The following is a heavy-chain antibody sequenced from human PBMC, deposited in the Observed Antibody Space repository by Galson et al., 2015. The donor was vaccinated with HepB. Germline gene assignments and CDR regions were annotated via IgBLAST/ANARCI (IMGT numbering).Heavy chain of an antibody. J-gene: IGHJ2*01. Sequence: QSGAEVKKPGESLVISCKASGYSFSNYWINWVRQMPGRGLEWLGSIDATGSHTKYSPSFQGHVTISADNSIGTAYLQWSSLQVSDSAMYYCARSRGYRYGSGEWHFDLWGRGTLVTVSS. CDR1: GYSFSNYW. CDR2: IDATGSHT. V-gene: IGHV5-10-1*01. CDR3: ARSRGYRYGSGEWHFDL. D-gene: IGHD5-12*01.